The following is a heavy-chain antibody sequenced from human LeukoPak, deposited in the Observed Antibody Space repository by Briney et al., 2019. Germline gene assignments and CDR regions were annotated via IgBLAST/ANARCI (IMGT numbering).Heavy chain of an antibody. CDR1: GFTFSSYA. J-gene: IGHJ4*02. Sequence: GASLRLSCAASGFTFSSYAMSWVRQAPGKGLEWVSSISGSGDSTYYADSVKGRFTISRDTSKNTLYLQMNNLRAEDTAVYYCAKDQGTWNNWKYPFDHWGQGTLVTVSS. D-gene: IGHD1-7*01. V-gene: IGHV3-23*01. CDR2: ISGSGDST. CDR3: AKDQGTWNNWKYPFDH.